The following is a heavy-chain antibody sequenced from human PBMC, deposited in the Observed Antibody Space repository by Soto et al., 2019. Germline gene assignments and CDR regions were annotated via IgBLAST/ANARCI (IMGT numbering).Heavy chain of an antibody. D-gene: IGHD1-7*01. V-gene: IGHV1-46*01. CDR2: INPNGGTT. CDR1: GYTFSSYY. J-gene: IGHJ4*02. Sequence: ASVKVSCKASGYTFSSYYIHWVRQAPGQGLEWMGEINPNGGTTGYAQKVQGGVTMTRDTSTSTVYMELSSLRSEDTALYYCARDLAAETGSTYWGQGTLVTVSS. CDR3: ARDLAAETGSTY.